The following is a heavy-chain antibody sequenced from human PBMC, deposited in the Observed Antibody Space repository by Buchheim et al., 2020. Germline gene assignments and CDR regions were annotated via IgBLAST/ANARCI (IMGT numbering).Heavy chain of an antibody. J-gene: IGHJ5*02. CDR1: GFTFSSYA. D-gene: IGHD2-2*01. CDR2: ISGSGGST. Sequence: EVQLLESGGGLVQPGGSLRLSCAASGFTFSSYAMSWVRQAPEKGLEWVSAISGSGGSTYYADSVKGRFTISRDNSKKKLYLQMNSLRAEDTAVYYCAKDGIVVVPARPNWFDPWGQGTL. CDR3: AKDGIVVVPARPNWFDP. V-gene: IGHV3-23*01.